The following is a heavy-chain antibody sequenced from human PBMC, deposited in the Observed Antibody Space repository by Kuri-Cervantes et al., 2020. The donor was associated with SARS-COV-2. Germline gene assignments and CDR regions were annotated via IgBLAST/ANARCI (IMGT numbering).Heavy chain of an antibody. J-gene: IGHJ4*02. CDR2: INPDGSYT. CDR1: GFTFDDYG. CDR3: VRDGDHWNFDY. V-gene: IGHV3-74*01. D-gene: IGHD1-1*01. Sequence: GESLKISCAASGFTFDDYGMSWVRQAPGKGLVWVSRINPDGSYTNNADSVKGRFTLSRDNAKNMLSLQMNSLRAEDTAVYYCVRDGDHWNFDYWGQGTLVTVSS.